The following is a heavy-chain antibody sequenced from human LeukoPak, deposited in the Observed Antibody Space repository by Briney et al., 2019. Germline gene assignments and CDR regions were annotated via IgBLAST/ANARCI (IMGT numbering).Heavy chain of an antibody. J-gene: IGHJ6*03. Sequence: GGSLRLSCAVSGFTVSSNYMSWVRQAPGKGLEWVSVIYSGGSTYYADSVKGRFTISRDNSKNTLYLQMNSLRAEDTAVYYCARDSGGIYDFWSGSPYYMDVWGKGTTVTVSS. CDR1: GFTVSSNY. D-gene: IGHD3-3*01. CDR3: ARDSGGIYDFWSGSPYYMDV. CDR2: IYSGGST. V-gene: IGHV3-53*01.